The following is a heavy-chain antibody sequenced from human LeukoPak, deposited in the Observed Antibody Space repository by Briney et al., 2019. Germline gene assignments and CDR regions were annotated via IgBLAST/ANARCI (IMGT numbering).Heavy chain of an antibody. D-gene: IGHD4-23*01. CDR3: ASFSTVALDY. V-gene: IGHV4-34*01. CDR2: INHSGST. CDR1: GGSFSGYY. Sequence: SETLSLTCAVYGGSFSGYYWSWIRQPPGKGLEWIGEINHSGSTNYNPSLKSRVTISVDTSKNQFSQKLSSVTAADTAVYYCASFSTVALDYWGQGTLVTVSS. J-gene: IGHJ4*02.